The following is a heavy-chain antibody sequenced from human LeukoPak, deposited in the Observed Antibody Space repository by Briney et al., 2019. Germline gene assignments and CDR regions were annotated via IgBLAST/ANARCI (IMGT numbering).Heavy chain of an antibody. Sequence: PGGSLRLSCAASGFTVSSNYMNWVRQAPGKGLEWVSLIYSGGSTYYADSVKGRFTISRDNSKNSLYLQMNSLRAGDTAVYYCERDWGYGMDVWGQGTTVTVSS. CDR2: IYSGGST. CDR3: ERDWGYGMDV. J-gene: IGHJ6*02. D-gene: IGHD3-16*01. V-gene: IGHV3-66*01. CDR1: GFTVSSNY.